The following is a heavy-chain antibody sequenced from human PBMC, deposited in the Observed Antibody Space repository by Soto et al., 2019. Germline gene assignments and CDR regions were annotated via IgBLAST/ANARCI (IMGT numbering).Heavy chain of an antibody. CDR3: ARDGASYYYDSSGYWNDAFDI. J-gene: IGHJ3*02. D-gene: IGHD3-22*01. Sequence: QVQLVQSGAEVKKPGASVKVSCKASGYTFTSYGISWVRQAPGQGLEWMGWISAYNGNTNYAQKLQGRVTMTTDTSTSTAYMELRSLRSDDTAVYYCARDGASYYYDSSGYWNDAFDIWGQETMVTVSS. CDR1: GYTFTSYG. V-gene: IGHV1-18*01. CDR2: ISAYNGNT.